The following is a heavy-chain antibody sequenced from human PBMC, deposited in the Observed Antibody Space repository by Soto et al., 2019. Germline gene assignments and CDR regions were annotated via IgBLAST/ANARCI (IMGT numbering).Heavy chain of an antibody. CDR1: GFTFSSYE. J-gene: IGHJ3*02. CDR2: ISSSGSTI. D-gene: IGHD1-26*01. V-gene: IGHV3-48*03. CDR3: ARDRATNSSGSYFIEAFDI. Sequence: GGSLRLSCAASGFTFSSYEMNWVRQAPGKGLEWVSYISSSGSTIYYADSVKGRFTISRDNAKNSLYLQMNSLRAEDTAVYYCARDRATNSSGSYFIEAFDIWGRGTMVTVSS.